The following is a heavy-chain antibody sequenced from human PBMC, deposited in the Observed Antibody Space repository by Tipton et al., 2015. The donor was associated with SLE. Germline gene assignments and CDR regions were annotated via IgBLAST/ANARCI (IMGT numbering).Heavy chain of an antibody. CDR3: ARLHGYSYGLNWFDP. J-gene: IGHJ5*02. CDR2: IYYTGTTT. Sequence: TLSLTCTVSGGSVSISSKYWAWIRQPPGKGLEWIGSIYYTGTTTYYNSFLKSRVTMSVDTSKNQFSLRLTSVIAADTAVYYCARLHGYSYGLNWFDPWGQGTLISVSS. V-gene: IGHV4-39*07. CDR1: GGSVSISSKY. D-gene: IGHD5-18*01.